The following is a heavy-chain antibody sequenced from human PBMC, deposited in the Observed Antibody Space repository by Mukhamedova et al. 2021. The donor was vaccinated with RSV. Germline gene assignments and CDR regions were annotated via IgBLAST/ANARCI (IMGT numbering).Heavy chain of an antibody. CDR3: VRGLAYYYDSGYYFAY. J-gene: IGHJ4*02. V-gene: IGHV1-18*01. D-gene: IGHD3-10*01. Sequence: GQGLEWMGWISAYNGNTNYPQKFQGRVTMTTDTSTNTAYMELRSLRSDDTAVYYRVRGLAYYYDSGYYFAYWGQGTLVTVSS. CDR2: ISAYNGNT.